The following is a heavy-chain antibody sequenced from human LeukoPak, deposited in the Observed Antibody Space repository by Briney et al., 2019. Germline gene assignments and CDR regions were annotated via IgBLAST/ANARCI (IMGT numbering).Heavy chain of an antibody. Sequence: GGSLRLSCAASGFTFTDYWMTWVRQAPGKGLEWVANIKPDGSEKYYVDSVKGRFTISRDNAKNSLYLQMNSLRAEDTAVYYCAKEAGSIAAAVTIDYWGQGTLVTVSS. CDR1: GFTFTDYW. V-gene: IGHV3-7*03. CDR2: IKPDGSEK. CDR3: AKEAGSIAAAVTIDY. D-gene: IGHD6-13*01. J-gene: IGHJ4*02.